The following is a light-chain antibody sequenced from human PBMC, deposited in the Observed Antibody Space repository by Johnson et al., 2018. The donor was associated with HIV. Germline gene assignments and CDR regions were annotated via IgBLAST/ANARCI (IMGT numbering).Light chain of an antibody. V-gene: IGLV1-51*02. Sequence: QSVLTQPPSVSAAPGQKVTISCSGSSSNIGNNFVSWYQQLPRTAPKLLIYENNRRPSGIPDRFSVSKSGTSATLGITGLQTGDEADYYCGTWDSSLSTYVFGSGTKVTVL. CDR1: SSNIGNNF. CDR3: GTWDSSLSTYV. J-gene: IGLJ1*01. CDR2: ENN.